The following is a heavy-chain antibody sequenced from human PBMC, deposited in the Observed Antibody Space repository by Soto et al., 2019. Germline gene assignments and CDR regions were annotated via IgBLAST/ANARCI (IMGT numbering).Heavy chain of an antibody. D-gene: IGHD5-18*01. CDR3: ASFFRFTVMVTDYNYGMDV. CDR1: GGSISSYY. CDR2: IYYSGST. Sequence: SETLSLTCTVSGGSISSYYWSWIRQPPGKGLEWIGYIYYSGSTNYNPSLKSRVTISVDTSKNQFSLKLSSVTAADTAVYYCASFFRFTVMVTDYNYGMDVGGKGTTLTVPS. J-gene: IGHJ6*04. V-gene: IGHV4-59*01.